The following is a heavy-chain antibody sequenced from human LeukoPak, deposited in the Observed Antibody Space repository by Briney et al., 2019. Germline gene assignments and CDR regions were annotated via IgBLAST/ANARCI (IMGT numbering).Heavy chain of an antibody. CDR3: AKLQVGGISESSF. CDR2: INSDGSST. D-gene: IGHD1-26*01. CDR1: GFTFSNYW. J-gene: IGHJ4*02. V-gene: IGHV3-74*01. Sequence: GGSLRLSCAASGFTFSNYWMHWVRQAPGKGLVWLSRINSDGSSTTHADSVRGRFTISRDNSKNTLYLQMNSLRAEDTAFYYCAKLQVGGISESSFWGQGILVAVS.